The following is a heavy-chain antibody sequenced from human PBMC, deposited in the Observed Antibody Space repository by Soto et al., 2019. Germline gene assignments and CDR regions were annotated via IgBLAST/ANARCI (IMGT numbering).Heavy chain of an antibody. D-gene: IGHD5-18*01. CDR2: INPSGGST. V-gene: IGHV1-46*01. CDR3: ARDKSGYSYGFGDAFDI. J-gene: IGHJ3*02. Sequence: ASVKVSCKASGYTFTSYYMHWVRQAPGQGLEWMGIINPSGGSTSYAQKFQGRVTMARDTSTSTVYMELSSLRSEDTAVYYCARDKSGYSYGFGDAFDIWGQGTMVTVSS. CDR1: GYTFTSYY.